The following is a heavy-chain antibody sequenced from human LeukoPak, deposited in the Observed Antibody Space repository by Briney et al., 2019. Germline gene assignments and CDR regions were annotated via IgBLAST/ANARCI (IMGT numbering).Heavy chain of an antibody. CDR1: GGSFSGYY. D-gene: IGHD5-24*01. Sequence: PSETLFLTCAVYGGSFSGYYWSWIRQPPGKGLEWIGEINHSGSTEYNPSLKSRVTISVDTFKNQFSLNLSSVTAADTAVYYCARGGRDDYNYSHYYYYYMDVWGKGTTVTVSS. CDR3: ARGGRDDYNYSHYYYYYMDV. V-gene: IGHV4-34*01. J-gene: IGHJ6*03. CDR2: INHSGST.